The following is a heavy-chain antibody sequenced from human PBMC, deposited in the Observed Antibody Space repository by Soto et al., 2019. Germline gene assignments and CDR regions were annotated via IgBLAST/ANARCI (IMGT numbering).Heavy chain of an antibody. V-gene: IGHV4-30-2*01. CDR2: IYHSGST. D-gene: IGHD2-15*01. CDR3: AREAPWDCSGGSCPKDAFDI. CDR1: GGSISSGGYS. Sequence: SETLSLTCAVSGGSISSGGYSWSWIRQPPGKGLEWIGYIYHSGSTYYNPSLKSRVTISVDRSKNQFSLKLSSVTAADTAVYYCAREAPWDCSGGSCPKDAFDIWGQGTMVTVSS. J-gene: IGHJ3*02.